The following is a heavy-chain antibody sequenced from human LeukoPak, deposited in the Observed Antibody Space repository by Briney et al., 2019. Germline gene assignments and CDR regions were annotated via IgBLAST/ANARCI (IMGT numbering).Heavy chain of an antibody. D-gene: IGHD2-2*01. J-gene: IGHJ4*02. CDR1: GYTFTGYY. Sequence: ASVKVSCKASGYTFTGYYMHWVRQAPGQGLEWMGRINPNSGGTNYAQKFQGRVTTTRDTSISTAYMELSRLRSDDTAVYYCAREGGYQVPYFDYWGQGTLVTVSS. CDR2: INPNSGGT. CDR3: AREGGYQVPYFDY. V-gene: IGHV1-2*06.